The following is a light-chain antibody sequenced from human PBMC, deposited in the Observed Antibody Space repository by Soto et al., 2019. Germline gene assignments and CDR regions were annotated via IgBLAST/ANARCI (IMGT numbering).Light chain of an antibody. CDR2: AAS. Sequence: DIQMTQSPSSLSASVGDRVTITCRASQNIRKHINWYQQKAGKAPKVLIYAASSLQSGVPSRFSGSGSGTEFTLSISSLQPEDFATYYCQESFVPPWSFGQGTRVEIK. CDR1: QNIRKH. V-gene: IGKV1-39*01. J-gene: IGKJ1*01. CDR3: QESFVPPWS.